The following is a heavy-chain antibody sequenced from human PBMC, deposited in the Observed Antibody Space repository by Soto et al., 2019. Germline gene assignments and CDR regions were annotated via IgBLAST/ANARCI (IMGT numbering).Heavy chain of an antibody. D-gene: IGHD3-10*01. Sequence: PGGSLSLSCAASGFPFSSYGMHWVRQAPGKGLEWVAVIWYDGSNKYYADSVKGRFTISRDNSKNTLYLQMNSLRAEDTAVYYCARDLKWFGESFNWFDPWGQGTLVTVSS. CDR1: GFPFSSYG. CDR2: IWYDGSNK. CDR3: ARDLKWFGESFNWFDP. V-gene: IGHV3-33*01. J-gene: IGHJ5*02.